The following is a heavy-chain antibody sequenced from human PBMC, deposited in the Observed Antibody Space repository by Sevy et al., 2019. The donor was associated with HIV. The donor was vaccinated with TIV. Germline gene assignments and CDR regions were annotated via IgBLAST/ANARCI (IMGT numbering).Heavy chain of an antibody. J-gene: IGHJ4*02. D-gene: IGHD3-22*01. CDR1: GYSFTSHW. CDR2: IYPDDSDT. CDR3: ATSRSGYFDSSGYYIY. V-gene: IGHV5-51*01. Sequence: GESLKISCKGSGYSFTSHWLGWVRHMPGKGLEWMGIIYPDDSDTKYSPSFQGQVTFSADKSTSTAYLQWSSLKASDTAMYYCATSRSGYFDSSGYYIYWGQGTLVTVSS.